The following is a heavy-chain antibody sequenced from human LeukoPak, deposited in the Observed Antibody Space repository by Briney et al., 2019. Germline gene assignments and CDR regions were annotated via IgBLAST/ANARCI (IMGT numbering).Heavy chain of an antibody. CDR1: GGSINSY. D-gene: IGHD3-10*01. Sequence: SETLSLTYTVSGGSINSYWSWIRQPAGKGLEWIGRISGSGTITYNPALQSRLSISIDTSKNQFSLKLMSVTAADTAVYYCARDSGTTGEVKFDPWGQGTLATVSS. J-gene: IGHJ5*02. CDR2: ISGSGTI. CDR3: ARDSGTTGEVKFDP. V-gene: IGHV4-4*07.